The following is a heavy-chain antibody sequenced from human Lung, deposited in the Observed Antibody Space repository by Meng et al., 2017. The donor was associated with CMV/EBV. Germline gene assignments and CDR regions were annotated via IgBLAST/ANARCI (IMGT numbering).Heavy chain of an antibody. J-gene: IGHJ4*02. Sequence: DGSVSSSNWWSWVRQPPGKGLEWIGEIFRTGATNYNPSLKSRVTISVDKSNNQFSLKLTSVTAADTAVYYCGREGYFGSGNYPIDHWGQGTLVTVSS. CDR1: DGSVSSSNW. D-gene: IGHD3-10*01. CDR3: GREGYFGSGNYPIDH. CDR2: IFRTGAT. V-gene: IGHV4-4*02.